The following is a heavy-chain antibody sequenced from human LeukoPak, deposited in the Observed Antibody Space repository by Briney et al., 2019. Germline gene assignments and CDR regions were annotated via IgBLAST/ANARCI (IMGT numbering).Heavy chain of an antibody. CDR2: INPSGDIT. CDR1: GYTFTSCY. Sequence: GASVKVSCKASGYTFTSCYIHWVRQAPGQGLEWMGIINPSGDITSYAQKFQGRVTMTRDTSTSTVYMELSSLRSEDTAVYYCARDYSSSWPRRYFDYWGQGTLVTVSS. J-gene: IGHJ4*02. D-gene: IGHD6-13*01. CDR3: ARDYSSSWPRRYFDY. V-gene: IGHV1-46*01.